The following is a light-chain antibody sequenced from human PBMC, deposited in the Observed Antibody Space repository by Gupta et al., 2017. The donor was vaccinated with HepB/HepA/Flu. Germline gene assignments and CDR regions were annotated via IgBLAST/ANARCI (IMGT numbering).Light chain of an antibody. CDR2: KVS. J-gene: IGKJ1*01. Sequence: VFTHSPLALPVTLGQPASISCRSSQSLLHSDGNTYLNWFQQRPGQSPRRLIYKVSDRDSGVPDRFSGSGSGTDFTLKISRVEVEDVGVYYCLQGTHWPWRFGQGTKLEIK. CDR1: QSLLHSDGNTY. V-gene: IGKV2-30*02. CDR3: LQGTHWPWR.